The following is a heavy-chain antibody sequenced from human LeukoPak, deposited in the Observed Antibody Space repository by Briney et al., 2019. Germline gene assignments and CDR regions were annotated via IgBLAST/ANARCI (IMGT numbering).Heavy chain of an antibody. V-gene: IGHV3-74*01. D-gene: IGHD3-22*01. CDR1: GFTFSSYW. CDR2: INSDGSST. CDR3: AREPHGGSGYFDY. J-gene: IGHJ4*02. Sequence: AGGSLILSCAASGFTFSSYWMHWVRQAPGKGLVWVSRINSDGSSTSYADSVKGRFTISRDDAKNTLYLQMNSLRAEDTAVYYCAREPHGGSGYFDYWGQGTLVTVSS.